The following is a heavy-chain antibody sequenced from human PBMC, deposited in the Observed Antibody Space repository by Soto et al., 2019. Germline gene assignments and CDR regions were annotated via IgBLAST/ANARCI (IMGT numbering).Heavy chain of an antibody. V-gene: IGHV3-48*01. CDR2: IRSSSSTI. J-gene: IGHJ4*02. D-gene: IGHD3-10*01. Sequence: PGGSLRLSCEASGFTFSNYCMNWVRQAPGKGLEWVSYIRSSSSTIYYSGSVKGRFTISRDNAKNSVYLQMNSLRAEDTAVYYGARSGIIGFTFADYWGQGTLVTVSS. CDR1: GFTFSNYC. CDR3: ARSGIIGFTFADY.